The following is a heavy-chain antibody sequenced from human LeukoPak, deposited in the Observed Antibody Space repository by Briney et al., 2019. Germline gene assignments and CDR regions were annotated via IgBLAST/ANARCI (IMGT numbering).Heavy chain of an antibody. CDR2: IYYSGST. D-gene: IGHD3-3*01. V-gene: IGHV4-39*07. J-gene: IGHJ4*02. CDR3: ARVPPRSWSGYYDDY. Sequence: SETLSLTCTVSGGSISSSSYYWGWIRQPPGKGLEWIGRIYYSGSTYYNPSLKSRITISVDTSKNQFSLKLSSVTAADTAVYYCARVPPRSWSGYYDDYWDQGTLVTVSS. CDR1: GGSISSSSYY.